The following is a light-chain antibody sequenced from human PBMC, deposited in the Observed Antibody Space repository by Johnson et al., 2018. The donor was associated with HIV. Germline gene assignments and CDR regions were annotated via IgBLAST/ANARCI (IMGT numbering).Light chain of an antibody. J-gene: IGLJ1*01. V-gene: IGLV1-51*01. CDR1: SSNVGSSF. CDR3: GTWDSSLTSYV. CDR2: DNN. Sequence: QSVLTQPPSVSAAPGQTVTISCSGSSSNVGSSFVSWYRQVPGTAPKLLIYDNNKRPSGIPGRFSGSKSGPSATLGITGLQTEDEADYYCGTWDSSLTSYVFGAGTKVTVL.